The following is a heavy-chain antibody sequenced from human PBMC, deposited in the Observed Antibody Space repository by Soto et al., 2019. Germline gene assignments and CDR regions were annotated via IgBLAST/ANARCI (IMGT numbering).Heavy chain of an antibody. CDR2: IYHFGNS. D-gene: IGHD1-26*01. J-gene: IGHJ4*02. Sequence: SETLSLTCAVSGYSLTSGFYWGWLRQPPGKGLEWIGNIYHFGNSSYNPPLRSRATISVDTSKNLFSLKLTSVTAADTAIHYCVRDKMGGGRPSGNWGPGILVTVSS. V-gene: IGHV4-38-2*02. CDR3: VRDKMGGGRPSGN. CDR1: GYSLTSGFY.